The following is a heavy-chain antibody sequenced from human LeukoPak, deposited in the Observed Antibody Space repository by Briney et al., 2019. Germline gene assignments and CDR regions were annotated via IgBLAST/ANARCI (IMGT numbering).Heavy chain of an antibody. Sequence: SVTVSCKASGGTFSSYAISWVRQAPGQGLEWMGGIIPIFGTANYAQKFQGRVTITADESTSTAYMELSSLRSEDTAVYYCARGLLLDSYGHISFDYWGQGTQVTVSS. CDR1: GGTFSSYA. V-gene: IGHV1-69*13. D-gene: IGHD5-18*01. CDR2: IIPIFGTA. J-gene: IGHJ4*02. CDR3: ARGLLLDSYGHISFDY.